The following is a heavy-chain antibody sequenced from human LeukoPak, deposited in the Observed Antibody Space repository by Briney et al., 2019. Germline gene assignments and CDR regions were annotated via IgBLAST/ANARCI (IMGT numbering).Heavy chain of an antibody. CDR3: ARDALWFGELYMNWFDP. CDR2: ISSSSSYI. J-gene: IGHJ5*02. Sequence: GGSLSLSCAASGFTFSSYSMNWVRQAPGEGLEWVSSISSSSSYIYYADSVKGRFTISRDNAKNSLYLQMNSLRAEDTAVYYCARDALWFGELYMNWFDPWGQGTLVTVSS. CDR1: GFTFSSYS. V-gene: IGHV3-21*01. D-gene: IGHD3-10*01.